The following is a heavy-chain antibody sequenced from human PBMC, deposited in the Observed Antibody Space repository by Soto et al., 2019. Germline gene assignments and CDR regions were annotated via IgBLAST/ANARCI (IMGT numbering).Heavy chain of an antibody. CDR2: MSYDGSNE. V-gene: IGHV3-30*18. CDR3: AKDGSHNFDY. J-gene: IGHJ4*02. CDR1: GFTFSHYA. D-gene: IGHD1-26*01. Sequence: QVQLVESGGGVVQPGRSLRLSCAASGFTFSHYAMHWVRQAPGKGLEWVALMSYDGSNEYYADSVKGRSTISRDNSKNTLYLQMHSLRAEDTAVYYCAKDGSHNFDYWGQGTLVTVSS.